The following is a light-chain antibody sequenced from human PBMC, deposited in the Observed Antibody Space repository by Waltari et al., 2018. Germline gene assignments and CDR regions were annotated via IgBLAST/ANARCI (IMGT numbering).Light chain of an antibody. CDR2: KAS. CDR3: QQYNSYSLLT. Sequence: DIQMTQSTSTLSASVGDRVTITCRASQSISNWLAWYQQKPGKAPKLLIYKASTLESGVPSRFSGSVSGTEFTLTISSLQPDDFATYYCQQYNSYSLLTFGGGTKVEIK. J-gene: IGKJ4*01. CDR1: QSISNW. V-gene: IGKV1-5*03.